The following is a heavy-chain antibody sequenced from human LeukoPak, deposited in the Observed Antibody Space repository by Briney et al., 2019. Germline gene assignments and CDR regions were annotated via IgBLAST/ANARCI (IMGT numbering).Heavy chain of an antibody. V-gene: IGHV4-31*03. CDR1: GGSLSSGGYY. D-gene: IGHD3-10*01. Sequence: PSETLSLTCTVSGGSLSSGGYYWSWIRQHPGKGLEWIGYIYYSGSTSYNPSLKSRVTISVDTSKNQFSLKLSSVTAADTAVYYCGRGGYYYYYGMDVWGKGTTVTVSS. J-gene: IGHJ6*04. CDR3: GRGGYYYYYGMDV. CDR2: IYYSGST.